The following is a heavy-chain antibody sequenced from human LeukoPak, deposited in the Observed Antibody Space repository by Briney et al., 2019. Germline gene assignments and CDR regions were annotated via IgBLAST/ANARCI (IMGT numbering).Heavy chain of an antibody. V-gene: IGHV3-30*03. CDR1: GFIFNNYD. J-gene: IGHJ2*01. CDR2: IPSDGSNK. Sequence: PGRSLRLSCGVAGFIFNNYDMHWVRQAPGKGLELVAVIPSDGSNKYYADSVRGRFTVSRDNSKNTLYVQMNSLRAEDTAVYYCAMNRSGWGFDLWGRGTLVTVSS. CDR3: AMNRSGWGFDL. D-gene: IGHD6-19*01.